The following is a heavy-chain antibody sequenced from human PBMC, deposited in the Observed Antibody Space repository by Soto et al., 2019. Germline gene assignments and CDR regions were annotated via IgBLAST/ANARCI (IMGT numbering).Heavy chain of an antibody. Sequence: GGSLRLSCAASGFTFSSYSMNWVRQAPGKGLEWVSYISSSSSTIYYADSVKGRFTISRDNAKNSLYLQMNSLRDEDTAVYYCVRDPTTYGDYSNNYYYGMDVWGQGTTVTVSS. CDR2: ISSSSSTI. J-gene: IGHJ6*02. CDR1: GFTFSSYS. D-gene: IGHD4-17*01. V-gene: IGHV3-48*02. CDR3: VRDPTTYGDYSNNYYYGMDV.